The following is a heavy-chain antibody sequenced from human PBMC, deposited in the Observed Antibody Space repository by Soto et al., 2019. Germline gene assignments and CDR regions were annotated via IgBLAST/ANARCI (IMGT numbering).Heavy chain of an antibody. CDR2: TNPNSGHT. J-gene: IGHJ5*02. Sequence: ASVKVSCKASGYAFTTYNINCVRQASGQGLEWMGWTNPNSGHTGYAQKFQCRITMTRDTAISTAYMELSSLRFEPTAVYYCTRGDHWLDQWGPGILVTLS. CDR3: TRGDHWLDQ. V-gene: IGHV1-8*01. CDR1: GYAFTTYN.